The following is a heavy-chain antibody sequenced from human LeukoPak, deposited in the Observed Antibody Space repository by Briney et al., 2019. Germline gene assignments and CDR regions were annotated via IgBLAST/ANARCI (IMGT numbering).Heavy chain of an antibody. Sequence: GGSLRLSCAASGFTFSSYGMNWVRQAPGKRLEWVSYITSSSGTIYYADSVRGRFTISRDNAKHSLYLQMNSLRAEDTAVYYCARDRGYCRGTTCYAYYFDSWGQGTLVTVSS. D-gene: IGHD2-2*01. CDR3: ARDRGYCRGTTCYAYYFDS. CDR2: ITSSSGTI. V-gene: IGHV3-48*01. CDR1: GFTFSSYG. J-gene: IGHJ4*02.